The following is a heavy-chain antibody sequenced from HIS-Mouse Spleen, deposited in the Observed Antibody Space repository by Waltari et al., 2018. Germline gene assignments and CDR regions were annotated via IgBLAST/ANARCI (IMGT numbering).Heavy chain of an antibody. CDR2: IYYSGST. CDR1: GGSISSSSYY. V-gene: IGHV4-39*07. J-gene: IGHJ2*01. CDR3: AREIPYSSSWYDWYFDL. D-gene: IGHD6-13*01. Sequence: QLQLQESGPGLVKPSETLSLTCPASGGSISSSSYYWGWIRQPPGKGLEWLGSIYYSGSTYYNPSLKSRVTISVDTSKNQFSLKLSSVTAADTAVYYCAREIPYSSSWYDWYFDLWGRGTLVTVSS.